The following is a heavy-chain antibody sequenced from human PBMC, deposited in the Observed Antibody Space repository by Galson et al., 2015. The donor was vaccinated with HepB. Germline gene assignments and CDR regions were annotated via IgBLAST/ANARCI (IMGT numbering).Heavy chain of an antibody. Sequence: SVKVSCKASGYTFSTHNIHWVRQAPGQRLEWMGWINIGSGETHYVQAFQGRLSFSSDTSASVAYMDLSRLRSEDPALYYCARLNYFASVTYSAQALDYWGQGTLLTVSA. CDR1: GYTFSTHN. V-gene: IGHV1-3*04. J-gene: IGHJ4*02. CDR2: INIGSGET. CDR3: ARLNYFASVTYSAQALDY. D-gene: IGHD3-10*01.